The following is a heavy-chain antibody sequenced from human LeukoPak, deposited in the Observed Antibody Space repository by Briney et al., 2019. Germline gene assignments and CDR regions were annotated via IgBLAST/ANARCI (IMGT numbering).Heavy chain of an antibody. J-gene: IGHJ4*02. Sequence: SETLSLTCTVSGGSISSSSYYWGWIRQPPGKGLEWIGEINHSGSTNYNPSLKSRVTISVDTSKNQFSLKLSSVTAADTAVYYCARGLGYCSGGSCYTFDYWGQGTLVTVSS. CDR2: INHSGST. CDR3: ARGLGYCSGGSCYTFDY. V-gene: IGHV4-39*07. CDR1: GGSISSSSYY. D-gene: IGHD2-15*01.